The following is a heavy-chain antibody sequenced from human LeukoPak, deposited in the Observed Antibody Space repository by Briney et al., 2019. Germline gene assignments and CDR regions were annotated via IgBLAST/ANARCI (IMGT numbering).Heavy chain of an antibody. CDR2: ISGSGGST. D-gene: IGHD6-13*01. Sequence: GGSLKLSCAASGFTFSSYAMSWVRQAPGKGLEWVSAISGSGGSTYYADSVRGRFTISRDNSKNTLYLQMNSLRAEDTAVYYCAKDRQRFAAAGTTFDYWGQGTLVTVSS. CDR1: GFTFSSYA. V-gene: IGHV3-23*01. CDR3: AKDRQRFAAAGTTFDY. J-gene: IGHJ4*02.